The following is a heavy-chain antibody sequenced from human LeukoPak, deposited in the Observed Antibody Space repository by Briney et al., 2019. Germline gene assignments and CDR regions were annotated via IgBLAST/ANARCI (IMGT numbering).Heavy chain of an antibody. CDR1: GGSISSYY. Sequence: SQTLSLTCTVSGGSISSYYWSWIRQPPGKGLEWMGYIYYSGSTNYNPSLKSRVTISVATSKNQFSLKLSSVTAADTAVYYCARVFYGSGSYYYFDYWGQGTLVTVSS. J-gene: IGHJ4*02. CDR2: IYYSGST. V-gene: IGHV4-59*01. D-gene: IGHD3-10*01. CDR3: ARVFYGSGSYYYFDY.